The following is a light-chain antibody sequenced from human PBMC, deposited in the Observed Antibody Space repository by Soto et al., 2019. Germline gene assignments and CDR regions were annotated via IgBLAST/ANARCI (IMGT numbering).Light chain of an antibody. CDR3: SSYAGSSNV. V-gene: IGLV2-14*01. CDR2: EVS. CDR1: SGDVGVYKF. J-gene: IGLJ1*01. Sequence: QSALTQPASVSGSPGQSITISCAGTSGDVGVYKFVSWYQQHPGKAPKLIIYEVSNRPSGVSSRFSGSMSGNTASLTVSGLQAEDEADYYCSSYAGSSNVFGTGTKVTVL.